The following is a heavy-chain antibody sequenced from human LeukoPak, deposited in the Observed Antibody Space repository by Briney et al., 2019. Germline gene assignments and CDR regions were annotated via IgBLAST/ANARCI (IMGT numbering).Heavy chain of an antibody. CDR3: ARADCSRDSCFAVFDH. V-gene: IGHV3-48*03. Sequence: PGGSLRLSCAASGFTFNPYGMNWVRQAPGKGLEWVSRIGSSGRTTYYADSVKGRFTISRDNASNSLYLQMNSLGAEDTAVYYCARADCSRDSCFAVFDHWGQGALVTVSS. D-gene: IGHD6-13*01. CDR2: IGSSGRTT. CDR1: GFTFNPYG. J-gene: IGHJ4*02.